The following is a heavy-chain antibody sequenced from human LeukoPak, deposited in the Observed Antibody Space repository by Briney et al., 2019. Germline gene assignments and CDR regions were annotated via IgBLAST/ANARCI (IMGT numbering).Heavy chain of an antibody. Sequence: SWVRQAPGKGLEWVGFIRSKTYGGTSAYAASVKGRFTISRDDSNNIAYLRMNSLKTEDTAVYYCSRQIRATTDYFDYWGQGTLVTVSS. D-gene: IGHD5-12*01. J-gene: IGHJ4*02. V-gene: IGHV3-49*02. CDR3: SRQIRATTDYFDY. CDR2: IRSKTYGGTS.